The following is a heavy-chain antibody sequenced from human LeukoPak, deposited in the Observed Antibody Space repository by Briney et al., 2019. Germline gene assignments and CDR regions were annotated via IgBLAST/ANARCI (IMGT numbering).Heavy chain of an antibody. V-gene: IGHV3-48*01. Sequence: SGGSLRLSCEGSGFSFSAYNMNWVRQAPGKGLESISYISSSSGTIFYADSVKGRSTISRDNAKNSLYLQMNSLRPEDTAVYFCARDRHVPGLYYYYMDVWGKGTTVTVSS. CDR1: GFSFSAYN. CDR2: ISSSSGTI. D-gene: IGHD6-6*01. CDR3: ARDRHVPGLYYYYMDV. J-gene: IGHJ6*03.